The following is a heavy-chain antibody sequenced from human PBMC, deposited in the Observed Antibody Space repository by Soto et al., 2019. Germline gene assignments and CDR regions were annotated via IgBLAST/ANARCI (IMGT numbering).Heavy chain of an antibody. D-gene: IGHD2-2*01. V-gene: IGHV4-30-4*01. CDR3: GRDLTSNANCIDP. J-gene: IGHJ5*02. CDR1: GDYIHVGGYY. Sequence: TLSLTCSVSGDYIHVGGYYWTWIRQRPGKGLEWMGYIYYTGKTYYNPSLESRLTMSVDRSKNQFSLRLTSVTAADTAVYFCGRDLTSNANCIDPWGQGTLVTVSS. CDR2: IYYTGKT.